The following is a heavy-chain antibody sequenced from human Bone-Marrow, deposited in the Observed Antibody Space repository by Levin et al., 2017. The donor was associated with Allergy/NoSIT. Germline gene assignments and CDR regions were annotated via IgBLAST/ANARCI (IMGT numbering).Heavy chain of an antibody. V-gene: IGHV3-72*01. D-gene: IGHD2-21*01. CDR2: SRNKANSYTT. CDR1: GFSFSDYY. CDR3: TRGRGDPHYFTYMDV. Sequence: SCAASGFSFSDYYVDWVRQAPGKGLEWIGRSRNKANSYTTEYDASVKGRFTISRDDSKNSLDLQMDSLKTEDTAVYYCTRGRGDPHYFTYMDVWGKGTTVTVSS. J-gene: IGHJ6*03.